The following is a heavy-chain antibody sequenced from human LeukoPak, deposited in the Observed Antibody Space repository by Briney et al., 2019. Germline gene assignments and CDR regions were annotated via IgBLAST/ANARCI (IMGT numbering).Heavy chain of an antibody. J-gene: IGHJ5*02. CDR3: ARVTMVQGVSNWFDP. D-gene: IGHD3-10*01. Sequence: ASVKVSCKASGYTFTGYYMHWVRQAPGQGLEWMGWINPNSGGTNYAQKFQGRVTMTRDTSISTAYMELSRLRSDDTAVYYCARVTMVQGVSNWFDPWGQGTLVTVSS. CDR1: GYTFTGYY. CDR2: INPNSGGT. V-gene: IGHV1-2*02.